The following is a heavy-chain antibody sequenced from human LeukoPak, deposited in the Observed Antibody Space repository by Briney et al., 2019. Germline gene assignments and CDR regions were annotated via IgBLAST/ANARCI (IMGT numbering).Heavy chain of an antibody. CDR3: ARGGYDSSGSYYYMDV. CDR2: INHSGST. J-gene: IGHJ6*03. Sequence: SETLSLTCAVYGGSFSGYYWSWTRQPPGKGLEWIGEINHSGSTNYNPSLKSRVTISVDTSKNHFSLKLSSVTAADTAVYYCARGGYDSSGSYYYMDVWGKGTTVTVSS. V-gene: IGHV4-34*01. D-gene: IGHD3-22*01. CDR1: GGSFSGYY.